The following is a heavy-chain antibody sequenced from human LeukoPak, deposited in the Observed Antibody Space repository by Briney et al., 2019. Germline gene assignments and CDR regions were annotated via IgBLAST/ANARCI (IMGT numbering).Heavy chain of an antibody. CDR2: INQDGSEK. Sequence: GGSLRLSCAASGFTFSNYWMSWVRQAPGKGLEWVANINQDGSEKYYVDSVKGRFTISRDNAKNSLYLQMNSLRAEDTAVYYCARDLSAAGFKRAFDIWGQGTMVTVS. CDR1: GFTFSNYW. V-gene: IGHV3-7*01. J-gene: IGHJ3*02. D-gene: IGHD6-13*01. CDR3: ARDLSAAGFKRAFDI.